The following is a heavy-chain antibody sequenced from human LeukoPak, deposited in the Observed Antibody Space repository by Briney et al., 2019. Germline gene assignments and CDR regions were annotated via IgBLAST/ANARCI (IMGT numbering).Heavy chain of an antibody. D-gene: IGHD3-10*01. Sequence: SETLSLTCTVSGGSISSSRHYWGWIRQPPGKGLEWIGSSYYNPSLKSRVTISVDTSKNQFSLKLSSVTAADAAVYYCARHVYYGSGTYVGEDYFDYWGQGTLVTASS. CDR3: ARHVYYGSGTYVGEDYFDY. V-gene: IGHV4-39*01. CDR1: GGSISSSRHY. CDR2: SY. J-gene: IGHJ4*02.